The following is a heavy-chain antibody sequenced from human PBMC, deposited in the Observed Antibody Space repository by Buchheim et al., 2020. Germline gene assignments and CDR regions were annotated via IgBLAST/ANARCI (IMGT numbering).Heavy chain of an antibody. CDR2: ISYYGINK. J-gene: IGHJ4*02. CDR3: AKGGYDYVWGSYPLGY. V-gene: IGHV3-30*18. D-gene: IGHD3-16*02. Sequence: QVQLVESGGGVVQPGRSLRLSCAASGFTFSSYGMHWVRQAPGKGLEWVAVISYYGINKYYAVSVKGRFTISRDNSKNSLYLKMNSLRAEDTAVYYCAKGGYDYVWGSYPLGYWGQGTL. CDR1: GFTFSSYG.